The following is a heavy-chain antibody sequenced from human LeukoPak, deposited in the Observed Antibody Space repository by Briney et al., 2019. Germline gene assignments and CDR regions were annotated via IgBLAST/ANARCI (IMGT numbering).Heavy chain of an antibody. Sequence: ASVKVSCKASGYTFTSYDINWVRQATGQGLEWMGWMNPNSGNTGYAQKFQDRVTMTRNTSISTAYMELSSLRSEDTAVYYCARQDTARNFDYWGQGTLVTVSS. J-gene: IGHJ4*02. CDR2: MNPNSGNT. CDR1: GYTFTSYD. CDR3: ARQDTARNFDY. D-gene: IGHD5-18*01. V-gene: IGHV1-8*01.